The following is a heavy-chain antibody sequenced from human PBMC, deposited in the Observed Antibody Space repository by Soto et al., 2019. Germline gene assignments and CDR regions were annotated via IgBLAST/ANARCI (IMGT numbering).Heavy chain of an antibody. CDR3: AREVVVVVAASRGNWFDP. CDR1: GYTFTGYY. Sequence: ASVKVSCKASGYTFTGYYMHWVRQAPGQGXEWMGWINPNSGGTNYAQKFQGRVTMTRDTSISTAYMELSRLRSDDTAVYYCAREVVVVVAASRGNWFDPWGQGPLVTVSS. V-gene: IGHV1-2*02. J-gene: IGHJ5*02. CDR2: INPNSGGT. D-gene: IGHD2-15*01.